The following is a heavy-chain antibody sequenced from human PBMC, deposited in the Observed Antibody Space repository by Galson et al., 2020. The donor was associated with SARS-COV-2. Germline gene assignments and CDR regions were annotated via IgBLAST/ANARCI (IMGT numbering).Heavy chain of an antibody. CDR2: AGSVGDT. CDR1: GFPFSDYD. V-gene: IGHV3-13*01. J-gene: IGHJ3*02. D-gene: IGHD1-26*01. CDR3: TRGQVGNAFDI. Sequence: GGSLRLSCAASGFPFSDYDMHWVRKASGKSLEWVSLAGSVGDTYYLGSVKGRFIISRDNAKSSLYLQMNSLTAGDTAIYYCTRGQVGNAFDIWGQGTLVTVSS.